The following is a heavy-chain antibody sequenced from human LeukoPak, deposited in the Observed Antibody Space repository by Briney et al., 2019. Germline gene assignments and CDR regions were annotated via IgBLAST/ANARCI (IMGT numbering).Heavy chain of an antibody. J-gene: IGHJ5*02. CDR1: GFTFYDYG. V-gene: IGHV3-20*04. CDR2: INWNGGST. CDR3: ARGGMTTVTTDGYNWFDP. D-gene: IGHD4-17*01. Sequence: GGSLRLSCAASGFTFYDYGMSWVRQAPGKGLEWVSGINWNGGSTGYADSVKGRFTISRDNAKNSLYLQMNSLRAEDTALYYCARGGMTTVTTDGYNWFDPWGQGTLVTVSS.